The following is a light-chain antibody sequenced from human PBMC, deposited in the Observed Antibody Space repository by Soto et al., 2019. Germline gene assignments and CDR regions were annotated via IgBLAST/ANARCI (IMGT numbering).Light chain of an antibody. Sequence: DIQMTQSPSSLSASVGDRVTITCRASQSISYLNWYQQKPGKAPKLLIYAASSLQSGVPSRFSGSGSGTDFTLTISSLQPEDFATYYCQQSYSTPPTFGQGTKVEIK. CDR3: QQSYSTPPT. CDR1: QSISY. CDR2: AAS. J-gene: IGKJ1*01. V-gene: IGKV1-39*01.